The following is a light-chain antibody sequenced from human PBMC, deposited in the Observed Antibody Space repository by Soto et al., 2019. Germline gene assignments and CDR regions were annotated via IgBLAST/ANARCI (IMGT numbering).Light chain of an antibody. CDR2: KAS. Sequence: DIQMTQSPSTLSASVGDRVTITCRASQRISNWLAWYQQKPGKAPNLLIYKASSLESGVPSRFSGSGSGREFTLTISSLQPDHFATFYCQQYNSYPYTFGQGTKLQIK. CDR3: QQYNSYPYT. V-gene: IGKV1-5*03. CDR1: QRISNW. J-gene: IGKJ2*01.